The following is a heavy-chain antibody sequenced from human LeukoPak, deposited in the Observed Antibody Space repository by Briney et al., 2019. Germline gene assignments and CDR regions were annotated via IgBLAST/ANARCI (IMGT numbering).Heavy chain of an antibody. CDR3: ARGVDSSGYFFDY. V-gene: IGHV4-39*07. J-gene: IGHJ4*02. D-gene: IGHD3-22*01. CDR1: GGSISSSSYY. Sequence: SETLSLTCTVSGGSISSSSYYWGWIRQPPGKGLEWIGSIYYSGSTNYNPSLKSRVTISVDTSKNQFSLKLSSVTAADTAVYYCARGVDSSGYFFDYWGQGTLVTVSS. CDR2: IYYSGST.